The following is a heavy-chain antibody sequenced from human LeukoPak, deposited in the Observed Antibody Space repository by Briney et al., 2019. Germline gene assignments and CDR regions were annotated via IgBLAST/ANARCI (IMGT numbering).Heavy chain of an antibody. Sequence: GGSLRLSCAASGFTFSSYSMNWVRQAPGKGLEWVSYISSACNTIYYADSVKGRFTISRDNAKNSLYLQMNSLRAEDTAMYYCARDGWFGDYNWFDPWGQGTLVTVSS. CDR1: GFTFSSYS. CDR2: ISSACNTI. D-gene: IGHD3-10*01. V-gene: IGHV3-48*01. CDR3: ARDGWFGDYNWFDP. J-gene: IGHJ5*02.